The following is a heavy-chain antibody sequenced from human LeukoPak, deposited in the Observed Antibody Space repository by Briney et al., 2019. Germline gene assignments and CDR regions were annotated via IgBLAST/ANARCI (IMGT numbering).Heavy chain of an antibody. CDR1: GGSFSGYY. J-gene: IGHJ4*02. V-gene: IGHV4-34*01. CDR2: INHSGST. CDR3: ACSSYYADY. D-gene: IGHD1-26*01. Sequence: SETLSLTCAVYGGSFSGYYWSWIRQPPGKGLEWIGEINHSGSTNYNPSLKSRVTISVDTSKNQFSLKLSSVTAADTAVYYCACSSYYADYWGQGTLVTVSS.